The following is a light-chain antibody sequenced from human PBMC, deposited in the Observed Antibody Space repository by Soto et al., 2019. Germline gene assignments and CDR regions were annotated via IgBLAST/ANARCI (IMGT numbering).Light chain of an antibody. CDR1: QSVGSK. CDR3: QQYNTWPRA. V-gene: IGKV3-15*01. J-gene: IGKJ1*01. Sequence: EIVMTQSPTTLSVSPGERASLSCRASQSVGSKLAWYQQKPGQAPRLLIYGASTRATGIPVRFSGSGSGTEFTLTISSLQSEDFAAYYCQQYNTWPRAFGQGTMVEIK. CDR2: GAS.